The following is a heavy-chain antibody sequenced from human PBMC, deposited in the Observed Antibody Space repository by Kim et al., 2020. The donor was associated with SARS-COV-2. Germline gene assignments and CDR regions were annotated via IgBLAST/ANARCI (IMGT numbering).Heavy chain of an antibody. V-gene: IGHV4-39*01. CDR3: ASDAGDGTSFDF. D-gene: IGHD7-27*01. Sequence: SETLSLTCTVSGGSISSSTYYWGWIRQPPGKGLEWIGSIHHSGSTYYNPSLKSRVTISVDTSKNQFFLKVNSVTAADTAVYYCASDAGDGTSFDFWGQGTLVTVSS. J-gene: IGHJ4*02. CDR1: GGSISSSTYY. CDR2: IHHSGST.